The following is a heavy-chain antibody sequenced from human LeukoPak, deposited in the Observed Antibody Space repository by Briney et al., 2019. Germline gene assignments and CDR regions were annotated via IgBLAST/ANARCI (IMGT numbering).Heavy chain of an antibody. Sequence: GGSLRLSCAASGFTFSSYAMSWVRRAPGKGLEWVSAISGSGGSTYYADSVKGRFTISRDNSKNTLYLQMNSLRAEDTAVYYCAKTFGDYGDYGYWGQGTLVTVSS. CDR1: GFTFSSYA. CDR2: ISGSGGST. CDR3: AKTFGDYGDYGY. V-gene: IGHV3-23*01. D-gene: IGHD4-17*01. J-gene: IGHJ4*02.